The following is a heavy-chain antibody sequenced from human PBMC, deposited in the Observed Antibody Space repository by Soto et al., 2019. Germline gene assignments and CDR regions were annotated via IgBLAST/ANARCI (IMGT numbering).Heavy chain of an antibody. CDR2: IYPGDSDT. J-gene: IGHJ6*02. CDR1: GYRFSSYW. CDR3: ARQGSNGAYYYYGMDV. V-gene: IGHV5-51*01. Sequence: PGESLKISCKGSGYRFSSYWTAWVRQMPGKGLEWMGIIYPGDSDTRYSPSFQGQVTMSVDKSNSTAYLHWSSLKASDTAMYYCARQGSNGAYYYYGMDVWGQGTTVTVSS. D-gene: IGHD2-8*01.